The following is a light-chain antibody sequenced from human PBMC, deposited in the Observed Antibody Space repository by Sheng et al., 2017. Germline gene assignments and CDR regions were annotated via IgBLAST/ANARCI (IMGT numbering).Light chain of an antibody. CDR2: WAS. CDR3: QQFXSTVFT. Sequence: DIVMTQSPDSLAVSLGERATINCKSSQTILDRSNNKNCLAWYQQKPGQPPKLLIYWASTRESGVPDRFSGSGSGTDFTLTISSLQAEDVAVYYCQQFXSTVFTFGPGTKVDIK. CDR1: QTILDRSNNKNC. V-gene: IGKV4-1*01. J-gene: IGKJ3*01.